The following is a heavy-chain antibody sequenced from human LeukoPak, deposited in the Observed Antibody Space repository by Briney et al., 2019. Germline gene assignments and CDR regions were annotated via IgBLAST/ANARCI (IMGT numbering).Heavy chain of an antibody. Sequence: PGGSLRLSCAASGFTFSDYYMSWIRQTPGEGLEWVSYMSSSGDTIYYADSVKGRFTISRDNAKNSLYLQMNSRRAEDTAVYYCARRRDNVDYWGQGTLVTVSS. V-gene: IGHV3-11*01. D-gene: IGHD5-24*01. CDR3: ARRRDNVDY. CDR1: GFTFSDYY. CDR2: MSSSGDTI. J-gene: IGHJ4*02.